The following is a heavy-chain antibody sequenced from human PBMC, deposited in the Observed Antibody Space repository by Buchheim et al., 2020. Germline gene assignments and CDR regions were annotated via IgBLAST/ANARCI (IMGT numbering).Heavy chain of an antibody. D-gene: IGHD6-19*01. Sequence: QLVESGGGLVQPGGSLRLSCAASGFTFSNYWMCWVRQAPGKGLEWVANIKSDGSEKYYVDSVKGRFTISRDNAKKQLYLQMNSLRDEDTAVYYCARGGKIAVTTAASWGRRTL. J-gene: IGHJ5*02. CDR2: IKSDGSEK. V-gene: IGHV3-7*03. CDR1: GFTFSNYW. CDR3: ARGGKIAVTTAAS.